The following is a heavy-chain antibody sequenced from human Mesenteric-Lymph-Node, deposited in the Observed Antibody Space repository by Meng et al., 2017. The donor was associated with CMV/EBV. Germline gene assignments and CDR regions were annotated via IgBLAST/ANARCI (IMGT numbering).Heavy chain of an antibody. V-gene: IGHV3-21*06. D-gene: IGHD2-21*01. Sequence: GGSLRLSCAASGFTFSSYSMNWVRQAPGKGLEWVSSIISSSGYVYYADSVKGRFSSSRDNAKNSLYLQMNSLRVEDTAVYYCARDEAPYCGGDCSPPFDYWGQGALVTVSS. J-gene: IGHJ4*02. CDR2: IISSSGYV. CDR1: GFTFSSYS. CDR3: ARDEAPYCGGDCSPPFDY.